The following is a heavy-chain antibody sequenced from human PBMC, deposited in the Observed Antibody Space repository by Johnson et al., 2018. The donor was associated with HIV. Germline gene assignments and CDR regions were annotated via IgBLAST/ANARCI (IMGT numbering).Heavy chain of an antibody. CDR1: GFTFSDYY. CDR3: TTGRPSSAAFDI. Sequence: QVQLVESGGGLVKPGGSLRLSCVASGFTFSDYYMSWIRQAPGKGLEWVSYISSSCSTIYYADSVKGRFTIPRDNAKNSLYLQMNSLKTEDSAVYYCTTGRPSSAAFDIWGQGTMVTVSS. CDR2: ISSSCSTI. J-gene: IGHJ3*02. V-gene: IGHV3-11*01.